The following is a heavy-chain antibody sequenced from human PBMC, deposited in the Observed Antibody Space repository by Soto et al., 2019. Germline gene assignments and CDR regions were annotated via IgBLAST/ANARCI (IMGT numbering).Heavy chain of an antibody. J-gene: IGHJ4*02. CDR2: IINSGGST. CDR1: GFTFSSYA. V-gene: IGHV3-23*01. D-gene: IGHD3-3*01. CDR3: AKGDYACWSGEQYYFDY. Sequence: EVQLLESGGGLVQPGGSLRLSCAASGFTFSSYAMSWVRQAPGKGLEWVSGIINSGGSTYYADPVKGRFTIARDNSKNTLYLQMDSLRAEDTAVYYCAKGDYACWSGEQYYFDYWGQGTLVTVSS.